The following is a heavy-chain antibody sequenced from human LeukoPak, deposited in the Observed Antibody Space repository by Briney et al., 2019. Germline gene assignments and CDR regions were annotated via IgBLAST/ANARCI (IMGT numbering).Heavy chain of an antibody. J-gene: IGHJ4*02. V-gene: IGHV3-7*05. CDR3: LSSGDIGGDS. CDR1: GFTFSSRW. Sequence: PGGSLRLSCAASGFTFSSRWINWVRQAPGKGLEWVANINEHGSGTHYVDSVKGRFAISRDNAKNFVSLQMNSLRAEDTSVYYCLSSGDIGGDSWGQGTLVTVSS. CDR2: INEHGSGT. D-gene: IGHD5-12*01.